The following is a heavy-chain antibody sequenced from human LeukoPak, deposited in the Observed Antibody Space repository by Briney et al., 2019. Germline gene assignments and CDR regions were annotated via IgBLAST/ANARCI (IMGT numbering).Heavy chain of an antibody. CDR2: IYSGGST. CDR3: ARDRGGTLMVYARGKDYYYMDV. J-gene: IGHJ6*03. D-gene: IGHD2-8*01. Sequence: GGSLRLSCAVSGFTVSSNYMSWVRQAPGKGLEWVSVIYSGGSTYYADSVKGRFTISRDNSKHTLYLQMNSLRAEDTAVYYCARDRGGTLMVYARGKDYYYMDVWGKGTTVTVSS. CDR1: GFTVSSNY. V-gene: IGHV3-66*01.